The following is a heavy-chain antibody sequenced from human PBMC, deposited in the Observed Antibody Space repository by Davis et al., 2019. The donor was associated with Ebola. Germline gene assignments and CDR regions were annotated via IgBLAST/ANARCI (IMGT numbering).Heavy chain of an antibody. Sequence: GGSLRLPCSASGFTFSSYAMHWVRQAPGKGLEYVSAISSNGGSTYYADSVKGRFTISRDNSKNTLYLQMSSLRAEDTAVYYCVKVIGPSYFDYWGQGTLVTVSS. CDR3: VKVIGPSYFDY. CDR2: ISSNGGST. CDR1: GFTFSSYA. V-gene: IGHV3-64D*08. J-gene: IGHJ4*02.